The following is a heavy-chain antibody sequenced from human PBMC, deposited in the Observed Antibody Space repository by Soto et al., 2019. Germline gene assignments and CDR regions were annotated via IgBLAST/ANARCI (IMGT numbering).Heavy chain of an antibody. J-gene: IGHJ4*02. CDR3: AKDRQPDGLWPFDH. CDR1: GFTFRTYA. CDR2: LYGNGGGI. D-gene: IGHD2-8*01. Sequence: VQLLESGGDLVQPGGSLRLSCAASGFTFRTYAMSWVRQAPGKGLEWVSGLYGNGGGITYADSVKGRFTISRDNSNNMLYLQMHSLRAEDTAVYYCAKDRQPDGLWPFDHWGQGTLVTVSS. V-gene: IGHV3-23*01.